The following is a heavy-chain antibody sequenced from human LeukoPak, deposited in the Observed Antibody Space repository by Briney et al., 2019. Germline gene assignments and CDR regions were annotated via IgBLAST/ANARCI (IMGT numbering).Heavy chain of an antibody. CDR3: ARGSTVTTLDY. CDR2: IYYSGST. V-gene: IGHV4-59*01. Sequence: SETLSLTCTVSGGSISSYYWSWIRQPPGKGLEWIGYIYYSGSTNYNPSLKSRVTILVDTSKNQFSLKLSSVTAADTAVYYCARGSTVTTLDYWGQGTLVTVSS. D-gene: IGHD4-17*01. CDR1: GGSISSYY. J-gene: IGHJ4*02.